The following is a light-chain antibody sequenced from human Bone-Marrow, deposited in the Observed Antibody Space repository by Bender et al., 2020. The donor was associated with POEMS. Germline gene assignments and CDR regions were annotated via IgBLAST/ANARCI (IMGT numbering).Light chain of an antibody. V-gene: IGLV1-47*01. Sequence: QSVLTQPPSVSGAPGQRVTISCTGSSSNTGSGYDINWYQQLPGAAPKLLIEKDDQRPSGVPDRFSGSKSGTSASLAISGLRSEDEGDYFCAAFDDNLNLVFGGGTKLTVL. CDR1: SSNTGSGYD. CDR2: KDD. CDR3: AAFDDNLNLV. J-gene: IGLJ2*01.